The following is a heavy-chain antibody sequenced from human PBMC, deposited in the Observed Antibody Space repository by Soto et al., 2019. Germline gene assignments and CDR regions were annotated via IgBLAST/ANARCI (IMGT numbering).Heavy chain of an antibody. Sequence: QVQLVQSGAEVKKPGSSVKVSCKASGGTFSSYAISWVRQAPGQGLEWRGGIIPIFGTANYAQKFQGRVTLTADDSTSTAYMELSSLRSEDTAVYYCARGFIVVVVAATNCYGMDVWGQGTTVTVSS. CDR2: IIPIFGTA. CDR1: GGTFSSYA. J-gene: IGHJ6*02. CDR3: ARGFIVVVVAATNCYGMDV. V-gene: IGHV1-69*01. D-gene: IGHD2-15*01.